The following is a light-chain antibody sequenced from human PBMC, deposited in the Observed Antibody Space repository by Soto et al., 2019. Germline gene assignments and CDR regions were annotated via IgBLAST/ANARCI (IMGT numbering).Light chain of an antibody. V-gene: IGLV2-14*01. J-gene: IGLJ2*01. Sequence: QSALTQPPSASGSPGQSVTISCTGVSSDVGNYDYVSWYQHHPGKAPKLIIYEVTDRPSGVSNRFSASKSGNTASLTISGLQAEDEADYYCSSYTTTTTVIFGGGTKLTVL. CDR3: SSYTTTTTVI. CDR2: EVT. CDR1: SSDVGNYDY.